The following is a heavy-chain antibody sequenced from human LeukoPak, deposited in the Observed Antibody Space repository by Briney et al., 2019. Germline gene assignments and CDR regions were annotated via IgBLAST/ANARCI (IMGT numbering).Heavy chain of an antibody. CDR3: ASSPYGDYRFDY. D-gene: IGHD4-17*01. J-gene: IGHJ4*02. V-gene: IGHV3-7*01. CDR1: GLTFSSYW. CDR2: INQDGSEK. Sequence: GGSLRLSCAASGLTFSSYWMTWVRQAPGKGLEWVANINQDGSEKYYVDSVKGRFTISRDNAKNSLYLQMNSLRAEDTAVYYCASSPYGDYRFDYWGQGTLVTVSS.